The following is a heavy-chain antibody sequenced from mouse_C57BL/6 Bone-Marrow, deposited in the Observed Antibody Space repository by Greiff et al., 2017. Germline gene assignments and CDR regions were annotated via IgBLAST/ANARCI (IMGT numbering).Heavy chain of an antibody. V-gene: IGHV1-81*01. CDR1: GYTFTSYG. CDR3: APSGGVLAY. J-gene: IGHJ3*01. Sequence: QVQLQQSGAELARPGASVKLSCKASGYTFTSYGISWVKQRTGQGLEWIGEIYPRSGNTYYNEKFKGQATLTADKSSSTAYMELRSMTSEDSAGYICAPSGGVLAYWGQGTLGTVSA. CDR2: IYPRSGNT.